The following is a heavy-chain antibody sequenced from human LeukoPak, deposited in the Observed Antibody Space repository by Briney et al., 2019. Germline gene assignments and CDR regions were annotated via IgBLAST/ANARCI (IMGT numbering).Heavy chain of an antibody. D-gene: IGHD5-12*01. CDR3: ARARDLVATIRVLYFDY. Sequence: PGRSLRLSCAASGFTFSSYAMHWVRQAPGKGLEWVAVISYDGSNKYYADSVKGRFTISRDNSKNTLYLQMNSLRAEDTAVYYCARARDLVATIRVLYFDYWGQGTLVTVSS. J-gene: IGHJ4*02. CDR2: ISYDGSNK. V-gene: IGHV3-30*04. CDR1: GFTFSSYA.